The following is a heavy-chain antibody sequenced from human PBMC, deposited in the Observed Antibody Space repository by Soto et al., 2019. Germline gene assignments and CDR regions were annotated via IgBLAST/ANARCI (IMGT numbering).Heavy chain of an antibody. J-gene: IGHJ3*02. D-gene: IGHD1-1*01. V-gene: IGHV3-23*01. CDR2: ILVDGRT. CDR1: GFICSSYD. Sequence: GGSLRLSCAASGFICSSYDMSWVREAPGKGLEWVSTILVDGRTFYVDSVKGRFTISRDSSQNTVYLQMNSLKAGDTALYYSAKATATGGGAFDICGQGXMVTVSS. CDR3: AKATATGGGAFDI.